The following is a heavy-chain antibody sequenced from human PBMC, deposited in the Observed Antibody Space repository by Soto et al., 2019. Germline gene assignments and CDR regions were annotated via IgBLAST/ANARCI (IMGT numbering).Heavy chain of an antibody. CDR3: SRYNDCFYYFDY. CDR2: IYSGGST. Sequence: EVQLVETGGGLIQPGGSLRLSCAASGFTVSSNYMSWVRQAPGKGLEWVSVIYSGGSTYYADSVKGRFTISRDNSKNTLYLQISSLSTSETTAYYGSRYNDCFYYFDYWGQGTLVTVSS. D-gene: IGHD1-1*01. CDR1: GFTVSSNY. V-gene: IGHV3-53*02. J-gene: IGHJ4*02.